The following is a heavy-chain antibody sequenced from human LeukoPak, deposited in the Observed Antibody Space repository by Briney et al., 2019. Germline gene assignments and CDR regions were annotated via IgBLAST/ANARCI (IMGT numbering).Heavy chain of an antibody. CDR2: ISGSGGST. Sequence: GGSLRLSCAASGFTFSSYAMSWLRQAPGKGLEWVSAISGSGGSTYYADSVKGRFTISRDNSKNTLYLQMNSLRAEDTAVYYCAKDLSGSIGGYWGQGTLVTVSS. D-gene: IGHD3-16*01. CDR1: GFTFSSYA. CDR3: AKDLSGSIGGY. J-gene: IGHJ4*02. V-gene: IGHV3-23*01.